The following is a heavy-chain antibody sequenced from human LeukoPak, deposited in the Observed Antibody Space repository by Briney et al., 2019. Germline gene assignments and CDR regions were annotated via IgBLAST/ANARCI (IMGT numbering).Heavy chain of an antibody. J-gene: IGHJ5*02. D-gene: IGHD5-24*01. V-gene: IGHV4-34*01. Sequence: SSETLSLTCDVSGGSCDDYYCSWIRQPPGKGLEWIGEIHPHGIFYYNSSLMSRVTISIDTSKSRFSLRLTSVTAADTAFYFCARGRDRSKAGDLWGQGSLVTVSS. CDR3: ARGRDRSKAGDL. CDR2: IHPHGIF. CDR1: GGSCDDYY.